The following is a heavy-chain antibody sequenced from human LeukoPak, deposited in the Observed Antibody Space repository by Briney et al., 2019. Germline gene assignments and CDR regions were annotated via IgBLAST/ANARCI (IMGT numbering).Heavy chain of an antibody. D-gene: IGHD3-16*01. CDR2: IYYSGST. V-gene: IGHV4-39*07. CDR1: GGSISSSSYY. CDR3: ARSRGGGYRDAFDI. Sequence: SETLSLTCTVSGGSISSSSYYWGWIRQPPGKGLEWIGSIYYSGSTYYNPSLKSRVTISVDTSKNQFSLNLSSVTAADTAVYYCARSRGGGYRDAFDIWGQGTMVTVSS. J-gene: IGHJ3*02.